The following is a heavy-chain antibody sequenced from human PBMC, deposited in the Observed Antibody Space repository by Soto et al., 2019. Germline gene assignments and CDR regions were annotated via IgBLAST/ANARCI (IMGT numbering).Heavy chain of an antibody. CDR3: ASKRGYSYGIFFDY. V-gene: IGHV4-34*01. CDR2: INHSGST. J-gene: IGHJ4*02. D-gene: IGHD5-18*01. CDR1: GGSFSGYY. Sequence: QVQLQQWGAGLLKPSETLSLTCAVYGGSFSGYYWSWIRQPPGKGLEWIGEINHSGSTNYNPSLKSRVTISVDTSKNQFSLKLSSVTAADTAVYYCASKRGYSYGIFFDYWGQGTLVTVSS.